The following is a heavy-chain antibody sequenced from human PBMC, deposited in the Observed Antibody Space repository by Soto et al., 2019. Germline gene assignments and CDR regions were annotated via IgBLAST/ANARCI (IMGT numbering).Heavy chain of an antibody. V-gene: IGHV2-5*01. CDR2: IYWNDDK. CDR3: AHRQVGEKSNWFDP. CDR1: GFSLSTSGVG. D-gene: IGHD1-26*01. J-gene: IGHJ5*02. Sequence: QITLKESGPTLVKPTQTLTLTCTFSGFSLSTSGVGVGWIRQPPGKALEWLALIYWNDDKRYSPSLKSRLTITKDTSKNQVVLTMTNMDPVDTATYYCAHRQVGEKSNWFDPWGQGTLVTVSS.